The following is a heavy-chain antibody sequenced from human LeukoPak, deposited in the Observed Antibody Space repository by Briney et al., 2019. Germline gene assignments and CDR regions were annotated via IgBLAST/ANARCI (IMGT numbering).Heavy chain of an antibody. V-gene: IGHV3-23*01. CDR1: GFTFSNND. J-gene: IGHJ4*02. CDR3: ARRGTYFGGFDY. Sequence: GGSLRLSCAASGFTFSNNDMSWVRQAQGKGLEWVSGISGSGDTTNYGDYVKGRFTISRDKSKNRLYLQMNSLRVEDTAVYYCARRGTYFGGFDYWGQGTLVTVPS. D-gene: IGHD1-26*01. CDR2: ISGSGDTT.